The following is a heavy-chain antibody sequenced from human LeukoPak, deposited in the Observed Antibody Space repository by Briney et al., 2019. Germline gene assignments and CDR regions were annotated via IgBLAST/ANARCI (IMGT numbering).Heavy chain of an antibody. CDR3: ATTPGKLWFGELSR. Sequence: ASVKVSCKASGGTFSSYAINWVRRAPGQGLEWMGGIIPMFGTPNYAQKFQGRVTITADESTSTAYMELSSLRSEDTAVYYCATTPGKLWFGELSRWGQGTLVTVSS. D-gene: IGHD3-10*01. J-gene: IGHJ4*02. CDR1: GGTFSSYA. CDR2: IIPMFGTP. V-gene: IGHV1-69*13.